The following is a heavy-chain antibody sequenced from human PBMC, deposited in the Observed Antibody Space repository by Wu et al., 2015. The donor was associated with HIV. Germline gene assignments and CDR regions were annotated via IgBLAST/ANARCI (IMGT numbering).Heavy chain of an antibody. CDR3: ATDRQTGGLMDV. Sequence: QVQLVQSGAEVKKPGASVKVSCKASGYTFSIFGISWVRQAPGQGLEWMGWMNPNTGNTGYEQNFQGRVTMTRNTSINTAYMELSSLRSEDTAVYYCATDRQTGGLMDVWGQGP. J-gene: IGHJ6*02. V-gene: IGHV1-8*02. CDR1: GYTFSIFG. D-gene: IGHD1-14*01. CDR2: MNPNTGNT.